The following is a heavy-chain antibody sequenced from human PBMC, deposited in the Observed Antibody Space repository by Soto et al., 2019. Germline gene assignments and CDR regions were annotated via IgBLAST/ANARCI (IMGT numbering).Heavy chain of an antibody. CDR3: ARGGYDDFWSGYLDYYYGMDV. D-gene: IGHD3-3*01. Sequence: ASVKVSCNASGGTCSSYAISWVRQAPGQGLEWMGGGIPIFGTANYAQKFQGRVTITADESTSTAYMELSSLRSEDTAVYYCARGGYDDFWSGYLDYYYGMDVWGQGTTVTVSS. J-gene: IGHJ6*02. CDR2: GIPIFGTA. V-gene: IGHV1-69*13. CDR1: GGTCSSYA.